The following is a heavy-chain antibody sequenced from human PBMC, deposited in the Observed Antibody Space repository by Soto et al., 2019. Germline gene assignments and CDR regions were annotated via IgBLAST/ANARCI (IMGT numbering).Heavy chain of an antibody. CDR2: IYYSGST. CDR1: GGSISSYY. CDR3: ARPFPAADDAFDI. V-gene: IGHV4-59*08. Sequence: QVQLQESGPGLVKPSETLSLTCTVSGGSISSYYWSWIRQPPGKGLVWIGYIYYSGSTNYNPSLTSRVTISVDTSKNQFSLKLSSVTAADTAVYYCARPFPAADDAFDIWGQGTMVTVSS. D-gene: IGHD2-15*01. J-gene: IGHJ3*02.